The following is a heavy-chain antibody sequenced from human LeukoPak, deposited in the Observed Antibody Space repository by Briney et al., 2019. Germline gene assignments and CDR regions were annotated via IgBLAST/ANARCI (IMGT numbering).Heavy chain of an antibody. CDR2: ISAYNGNT. V-gene: IGHV1-18*01. Sequence: ASVKVSCKASGYTFFNYGITWVRQAPGQGLEWMGWISAYNGNTDYAQKFQGRVTMTTDTSTTTSYMELTSLISDDTAVYYCAKGSDPFRWFGEFNVKLPRPIRHYYFDSWGQGTLVTVSS. J-gene: IGHJ4*02. CDR3: AKGSDPFRWFGEFNVKLPRPIRHYYFDS. CDR1: GYTFFNYG. D-gene: IGHD3-10*01.